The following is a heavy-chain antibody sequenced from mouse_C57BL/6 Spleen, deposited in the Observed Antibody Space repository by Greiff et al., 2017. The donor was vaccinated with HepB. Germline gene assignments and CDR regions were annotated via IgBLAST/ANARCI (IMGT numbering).Heavy chain of an antibody. J-gene: IGHJ4*01. Sequence: EVHLVESGGGLVKPGGSLKLSCAASGFTFSSYAMSWVRQTPEKRLEWVATISDGGSYTYYPDNVKGRFTISRDNAKNNLYLQMRHLKSEDTAMYYCARDEVYSKRDYYAMDYWGQGTSVTVSS. V-gene: IGHV5-4*01. CDR2: ISDGGSYT. D-gene: IGHD2-5*01. CDR3: ARDEVYSKRDYYAMDY. CDR1: GFTFSSYA.